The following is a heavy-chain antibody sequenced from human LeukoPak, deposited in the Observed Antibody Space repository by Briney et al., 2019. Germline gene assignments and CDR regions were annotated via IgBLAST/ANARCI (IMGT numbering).Heavy chain of an antibody. D-gene: IGHD3-22*01. J-gene: IGHJ3*02. CDR2: ISYDGSNK. Sequence: GRSLRLSCAASGFTFSSYAMHWVRQAPGKGLEWVAVISYDGSNKYYADSVKGRFTISRDNSKNTLYLQMNSLRAEDTAVYYCAGDLGEYYDSSGYSFVGAFDIWGQGTMVTVSS. V-gene: IGHV3-30*01. CDR3: AGDLGEYYDSSGYSFVGAFDI. CDR1: GFTFSSYA.